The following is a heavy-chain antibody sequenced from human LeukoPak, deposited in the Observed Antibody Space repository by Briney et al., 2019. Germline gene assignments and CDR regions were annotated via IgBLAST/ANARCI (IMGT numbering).Heavy chain of an antibody. D-gene: IGHD6-19*01. V-gene: IGHV4-59*01. J-gene: IGHJ3*02. CDR1: GGSISSYY. Sequence: SETLSLTCTVSGGSISSYYWSWIRQPPGKGLEWIGYIYYSGSTNYNPSLKSRVTISVDTSKNQFSLKLSSVTAADTAVYYCARVEQWLLYAFDIWGQGTMVTVSS. CDR3: ARVEQWLLYAFDI. CDR2: IYYSGST.